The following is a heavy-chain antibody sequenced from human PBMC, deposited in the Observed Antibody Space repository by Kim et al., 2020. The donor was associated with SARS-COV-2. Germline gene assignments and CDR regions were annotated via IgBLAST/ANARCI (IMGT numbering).Heavy chain of an antibody. J-gene: IGHJ5*02. CDR1: GGSFSGYY. CDR3: ARADQGWFDP. CDR2: INHSGST. Sequence: SETLSLTCAVYGGSFSGYYWSWIRQPPGKGLEWIGEINHSGSTNYNPSLKSRVTISVDTSKNQFSLKLSSVTAADTAVYYCARADQGWFDPWGQGTLVTV. V-gene: IGHV4-34*01.